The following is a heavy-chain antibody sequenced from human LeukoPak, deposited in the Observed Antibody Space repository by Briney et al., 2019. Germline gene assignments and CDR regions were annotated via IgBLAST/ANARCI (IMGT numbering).Heavy chain of an antibody. CDR3: ARPGPGYPQRPGFGYFDL. D-gene: IGHD5-12*01. CDR2: IYPGDSDT. V-gene: IGHV5-51*01. Sequence: GESLKISCKGSGYSFTSYWIGWVRQMPGKGLEWMGIIYPGDSDTRYSPSFQSQVTISADKSISTAYLQWSSLKASDTAMYYCARPGPGYPQRPGFGYFDLWGRGTLVTVSS. J-gene: IGHJ2*01. CDR1: GYSFTSYW.